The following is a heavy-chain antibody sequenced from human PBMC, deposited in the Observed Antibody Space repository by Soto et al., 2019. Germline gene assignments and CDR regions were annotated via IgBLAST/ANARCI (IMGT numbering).Heavy chain of an antibody. Sequence: EVQLVESRGGLVKPGGSLRVSCAASGFTFSNYSMNWVRQAPGKGLEWVSAISSTSKYIYYADSVKGRFTISRDNAKRSLYLQMNCLRAEDTAVYYCARGLSSGWFDSWGKGTLVTVS. J-gene: IGHJ5*01. CDR2: ISSTSKYI. V-gene: IGHV3-21*01. CDR3: ARGLSSGWFDS. D-gene: IGHD6-19*01. CDR1: GFTFSNYS.